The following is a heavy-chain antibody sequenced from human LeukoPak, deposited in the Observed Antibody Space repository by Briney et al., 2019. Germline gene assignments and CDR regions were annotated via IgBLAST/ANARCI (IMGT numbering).Heavy chain of an antibody. Sequence: PSETLSLTCAVYGGSFSGYYWSWIRQPPGKGPEWIGEINHSGSTNYNPSLKSRVTISVDTSKNQFSLKLSSVTAADTAVYYCARREIRDGYNFWGQGTLVTVSS. CDR3: ARREIRDGYNF. CDR1: GGSFSGYY. V-gene: IGHV4-34*01. D-gene: IGHD5-24*01. J-gene: IGHJ4*02. CDR2: INHSGST.